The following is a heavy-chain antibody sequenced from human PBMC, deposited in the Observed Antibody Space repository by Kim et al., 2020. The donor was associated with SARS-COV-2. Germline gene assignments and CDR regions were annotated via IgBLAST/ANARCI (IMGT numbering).Heavy chain of an antibody. D-gene: IGHD3-16*01. Sequence: GGSLRLSCAASGITLSDHFMDWFRQAPGKGLEWVGRSRNRAKRYTTEYAASVKGRFTISRDESENTLYLQMSSLKTEDTAVYYCARDWAPGGGTRAFDIWGGGTRVTVSS. V-gene: IGHV3-72*01. CDR1: GITLSDHF. J-gene: IGHJ3*02. CDR2: SRNRAKRYTT. CDR3: ARDWAPGGGTRAFDI.